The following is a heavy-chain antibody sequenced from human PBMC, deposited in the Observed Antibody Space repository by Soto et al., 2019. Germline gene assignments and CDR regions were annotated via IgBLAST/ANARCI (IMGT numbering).Heavy chain of an antibody. Sequence: QVQLVQSGAEVKTPGSSVRVSCKASGGTFSTYALSWVRQAAGQGLEWMGGIIPSFGSANYAQRFRDRVTITADKSTRTGYMELSGLRSDDTAVYYCARDRVAGTERWFDPWGQGTLVTVSS. CDR2: IIPSFGSA. D-gene: IGHD6-19*01. CDR1: GGTFSTYA. CDR3: ARDRVAGTERWFDP. J-gene: IGHJ5*02. V-gene: IGHV1-69*06.